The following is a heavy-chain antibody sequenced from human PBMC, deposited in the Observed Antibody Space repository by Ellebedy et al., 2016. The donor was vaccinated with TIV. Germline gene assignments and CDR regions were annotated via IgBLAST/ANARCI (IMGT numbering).Heavy chain of an antibody. J-gene: IGHJ4*02. CDR3: ARTRGYYDSSGPLGY. V-gene: IGHV1-46*01. CDR1: GYTFTSYY. CDR2: INPSGGST. Sequence: AASVKVSCKASGYTFTSYYMHWVRQAPGQGLEWMGIINPSGGSTSYAQKFQGRVTMTRDTSTSTVYMELSSLRSEDTAVYYCARTRGYYDSSGPLGYWGQGTLVTVSS. D-gene: IGHD3-22*01.